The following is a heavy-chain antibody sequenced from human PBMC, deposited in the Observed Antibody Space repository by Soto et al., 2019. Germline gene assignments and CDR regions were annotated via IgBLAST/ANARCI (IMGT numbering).Heavy chain of an antibody. CDR3: ARVVVVAATSGYFDY. Sequence: QVQLQQWGAGLLKPSETLSLTCAVYGGSFSGYYWSWIRQPPGKGLEWIGEINHSGSTNYNPSLKIRVTISVDTSKNQFSLRVGSVTAADTAVYYCARVVVVAATSGYFDYWGQGTLVTVSS. D-gene: IGHD2-15*01. V-gene: IGHV4-34*01. CDR2: INHSGST. CDR1: GGSFSGYY. J-gene: IGHJ4*02.